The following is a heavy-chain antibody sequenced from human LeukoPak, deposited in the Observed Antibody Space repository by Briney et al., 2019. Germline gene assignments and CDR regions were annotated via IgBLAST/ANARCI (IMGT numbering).Heavy chain of an antibody. V-gene: IGHV3-23*01. CDR3: AKGSGYYDSSGYTLYYFDY. D-gene: IGHD3-22*01. CDR1: GFTFSSYA. CDR2: ISGSGGNT. J-gene: IGHJ4*02. Sequence: GGSLRLSCAASGFTFSSYAMSWVRQAPVKGLEWVSAISGSGGNTYYADSVKGRFTISRDNSKNTLYLQMNSLRAEDTAVYYCAKGSGYYDSSGYTLYYFDYWGQGTLVTVSS.